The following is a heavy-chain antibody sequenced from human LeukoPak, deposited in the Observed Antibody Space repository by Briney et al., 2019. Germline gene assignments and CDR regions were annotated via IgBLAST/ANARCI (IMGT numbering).Heavy chain of an antibody. V-gene: IGHV3-66*01. CDR1: GFTVSSNY. CDR2: IYSGGST. D-gene: IGHD2-2*01. CDR3: ASIVVVPAAIAGSAFDI. Sequence: GGSLRLSCAASGFTVSSNYMSWVRQAPGKGLEWVSVIYSGGSTYYADSVKGRFTISRDNAKNSLYLQMNSLRAEDTAVYYCASIVVVPAAIAGSAFDIWGQGTMVTVSS. J-gene: IGHJ3*02.